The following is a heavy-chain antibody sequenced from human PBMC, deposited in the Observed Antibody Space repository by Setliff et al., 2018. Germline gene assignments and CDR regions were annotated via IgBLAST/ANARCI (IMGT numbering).Heavy chain of an antibody. CDR2: IYYSGST. Sequence: KPSETLSLTCTVSGGSISSSSYYWGWIRQPPGKGLEWIGSIYYSGSTYYNPSLKSRVTISVDTSKNQFSLKLSSVTAADTAVYYCARRRYYYDSSGYRWGGFYFDYWGQGTLVTVSS. CDR1: GGSISSSSYY. D-gene: IGHD3-22*01. CDR3: ARRRYYYDSSGYRWGGFYFDY. V-gene: IGHV4-39*07. J-gene: IGHJ4*02.